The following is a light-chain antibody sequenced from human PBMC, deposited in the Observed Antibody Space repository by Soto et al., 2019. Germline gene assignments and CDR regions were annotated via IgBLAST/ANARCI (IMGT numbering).Light chain of an antibody. CDR3: QQYKNWPPMA. V-gene: IGKV3-15*01. CDR2: GAS. CDR1: QSVSSN. J-gene: IGKJ1*01. Sequence: EIVMTQSPATLSVSPGERATLSCRASQSVSSNLAWYQQKPGQAPRLLSYGASTRATGIPARFSGSGSGTEFTLTISSLQSEDFAFYYCQQYKNWPPMAFGQGTKLEIK.